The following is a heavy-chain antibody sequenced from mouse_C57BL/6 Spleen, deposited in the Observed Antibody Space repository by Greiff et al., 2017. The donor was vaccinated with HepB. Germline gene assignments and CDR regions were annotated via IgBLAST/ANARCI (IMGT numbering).Heavy chain of an antibody. D-gene: IGHD1-1*01. J-gene: IGHJ4*01. CDR3: ARHEDYYGSSYDYAMDY. Sequence: VQLQQSGAELVKPGASVKLSCKASGYTFTEYTIHWVKQRSGQGLEWIGWFYPGSGSIKYNEKFKDKATLTADKSSSTVYMELSRLTSEDSAVYFCARHEDYYGSSYDYAMDYWGQRTSVTVSS. CDR1: GYTFTEYT. V-gene: IGHV1-62-2*01. CDR2: FYPGSGSI.